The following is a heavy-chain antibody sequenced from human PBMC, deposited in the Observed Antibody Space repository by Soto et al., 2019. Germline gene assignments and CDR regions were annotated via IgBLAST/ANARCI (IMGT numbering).Heavy chain of an antibody. D-gene: IGHD4-17*01. CDR3: SYSGEMTSVTPFDV. Sequence: GGSLRLSCAASGFTFSNYAMSWVRQAPGKGLEWVSSIRGNGISTYYADSVKGRFTISRDNSKNTLYLQMDSLRAEDTAVYYCSYSGEMTSVTPFDVWGQGTLVTVSS. CDR2: IRGNGIST. CDR1: GFTFSNYA. J-gene: IGHJ4*02. V-gene: IGHV3-23*01.